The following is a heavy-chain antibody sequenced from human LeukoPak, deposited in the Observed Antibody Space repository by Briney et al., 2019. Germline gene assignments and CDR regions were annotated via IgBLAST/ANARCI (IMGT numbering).Heavy chain of an antibody. CDR2: ISHSGNT. CDR1: GGSISSYY. D-gene: IGHD4-17*01. Sequence: SETLSLTCTVSGGSISSYYWNWIRQPPGKGLGWIGYISHSGNTNCNPSLKSRVTISVDTSKNQFSLKLSSVTAADTAVYYCGRDGGYGDLGGLDVWGQGTTVTVSS. V-gene: IGHV4-59*01. CDR3: GRDGGYGDLGGLDV. J-gene: IGHJ6*02.